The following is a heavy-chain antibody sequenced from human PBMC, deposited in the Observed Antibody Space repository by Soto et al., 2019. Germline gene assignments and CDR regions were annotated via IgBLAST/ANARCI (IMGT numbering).Heavy chain of an antibody. CDR2: ISLEGSNK. CDR3: AKSGGRGYGYGMDV. D-gene: IGHD5-18*01. CDR1: GFNFIHYA. V-gene: IGHV3-30*18. J-gene: IGHJ6*02. Sequence: GGSLRLSCEASGFNFIHYAMHWVRQAPGKGLEWLAIISLEGSNKYSAKPVKDRFTISRDNSKSTLYLQMNSLRAEDTAVYYCAKSGGRGYGYGMDVWGQGTTVTVSS.